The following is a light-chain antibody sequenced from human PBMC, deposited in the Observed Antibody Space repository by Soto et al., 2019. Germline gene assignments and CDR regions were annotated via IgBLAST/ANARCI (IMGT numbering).Light chain of an antibody. V-gene: IGKV3D-20*02. Sequence: EIVLTQSPGTLSLSPGERATLSCRASQNLSSGYLAWYRQRPGQAPRILIYAASSRATGIPDRFIGSGSGTDFTLTISRLEPEDFAVYYCQQRSSWPITFGQGTRLEIK. CDR1: QNLSSGY. J-gene: IGKJ5*01. CDR2: AAS. CDR3: QQRSSWPIT.